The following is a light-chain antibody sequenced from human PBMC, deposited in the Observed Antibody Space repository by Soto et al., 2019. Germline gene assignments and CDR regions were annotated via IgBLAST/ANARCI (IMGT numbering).Light chain of an antibody. J-gene: IGLJ2*01. CDR3: CSYAGSSTVV. CDR2: EGS. CDR1: SSDVGSYNH. V-gene: IGLV2-23*01. Sequence: QSVLTQPASASGSPGQSITISCTGTSSDVGSYNHVSWYQQHPGKAPKLMIYEGSKRPSGVSNRFSGSKSGNTASLTISGLQAEDEADYYCCSYAGSSTVVFGGGTKLTVL.